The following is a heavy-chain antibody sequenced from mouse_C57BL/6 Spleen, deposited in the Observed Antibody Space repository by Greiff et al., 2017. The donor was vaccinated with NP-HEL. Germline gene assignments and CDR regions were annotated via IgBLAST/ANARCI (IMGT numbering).Heavy chain of an antibody. D-gene: IGHD4-1*01. CDR1: GFSLTSYG. CDR3: ASGWEGAWFAY. V-gene: IGHV2-6*01. J-gene: IGHJ3*01. Sequence: VQLQQSGPGLVAPSQSLSITCTVSGFSLTSYGVDWVRQSPGKGLEWLGVIWGVGSTNYNSALKSRLSISKDNSKSQVFLKMNSLQTDDTAMYYCASGWEGAWFAYWGQGTLVTVSA. CDR2: IWGVGST.